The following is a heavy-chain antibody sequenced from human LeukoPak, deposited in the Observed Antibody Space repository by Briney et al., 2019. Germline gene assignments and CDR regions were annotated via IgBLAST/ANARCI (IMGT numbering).Heavy chain of an antibody. Sequence: PGRSLRLSCAASGFTFSTYGIHWVRQAPGKWLEWVAVIWYEGSNKYYADSVKGRFTISRDNSKNTVYLEMNSLRAEDTAVYYCARRMRDGDYDYWGQGTLVTVSS. CDR1: GFTFSTYG. CDR2: IWYEGSNK. D-gene: IGHD4-17*01. J-gene: IGHJ4*02. CDR3: ARRMRDGDYDY. V-gene: IGHV3-33*01.